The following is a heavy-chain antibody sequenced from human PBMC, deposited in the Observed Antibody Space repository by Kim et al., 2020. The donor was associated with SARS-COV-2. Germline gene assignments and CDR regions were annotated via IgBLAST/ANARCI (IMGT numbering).Heavy chain of an antibody. Sequence: GSVKGRFTISRDNAQNSLYLQMNSLTAEDTAVYYCAKGFAGSSWFLPLDYWGQGTLVTVSS. CDR3: AKGFAGSSWFLPLDY. J-gene: IGHJ4*02. V-gene: IGHV3-7*04. D-gene: IGHD6-13*01.